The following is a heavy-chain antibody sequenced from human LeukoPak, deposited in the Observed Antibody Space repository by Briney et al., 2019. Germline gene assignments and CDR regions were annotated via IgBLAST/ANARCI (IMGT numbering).Heavy chain of an antibody. CDR2: ISGSGGST. CDR1: GFTFSSYA. V-gene: IGHV3-23*01. D-gene: IGHD1-26*01. Sequence: GGSLRLSCAASGFTFSSYAMSWVRQAPGKGLEWVSAISGSGGSTDNADSVKGRFTISRDNSKNTLYLQMNSLRAEDTAVYYCAAATYSGSYSPLWWGQGTLVTVSS. J-gene: IGHJ4*02. CDR3: AAATYSGSYSPLW.